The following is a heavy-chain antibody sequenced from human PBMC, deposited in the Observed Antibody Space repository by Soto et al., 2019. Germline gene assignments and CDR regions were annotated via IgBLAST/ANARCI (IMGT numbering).Heavy chain of an antibody. CDR3: AHRPRGFTYFFDY. J-gene: IGHJ4*02. CDR1: GFSLSTRGVG. V-gene: IGHV2-5*02. Sequence: QITLNESGPTLVKPTQTLTLTCTFSGFSLSTRGVGVGWIRQRPGKALEWLALLYWDDDERYSPSLMSRLTITKDTSKSQVFLTMTNVDPVDTATYYCAHRPRGFTYFFDYWGQGTLVTVSS. CDR2: LYWDDDE.